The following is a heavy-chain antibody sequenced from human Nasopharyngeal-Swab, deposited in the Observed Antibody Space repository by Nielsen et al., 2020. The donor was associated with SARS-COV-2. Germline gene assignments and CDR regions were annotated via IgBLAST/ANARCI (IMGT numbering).Heavy chain of an antibody. J-gene: IGHJ5*02. CDR2: IYYIGNT. CDR3: ARSGGQSTEYNWFDT. CDR1: GGSMSRYW. V-gene: IGHV4-59*01. Sequence: GSLRLSCTVSGGSMSRYWWSWIRQTPGKGLEWIGDIYYIGNTNYHPSLRSRVTMSVDTSKNKFSLRLSSVTAADTAVYYCARSGGQSTEYNWFDTWGQGTLVTVSS. D-gene: IGHD2-15*01.